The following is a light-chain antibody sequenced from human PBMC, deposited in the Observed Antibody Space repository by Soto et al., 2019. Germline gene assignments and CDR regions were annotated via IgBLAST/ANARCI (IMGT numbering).Light chain of an antibody. V-gene: IGKV3-15*01. CDR3: QQYSHWRT. CDR2: GAS. J-gene: IGKJ1*01. Sequence: EIMMTQSPANVSVFPGERATLSCRASQSIDSDLAWYQQKPGHVPRLLIYGASTRATGVPARFSGSGSGTEFTLTISSLQSDDVAVYYCQQYSHWRTFGPGTKVEIK. CDR1: QSIDSD.